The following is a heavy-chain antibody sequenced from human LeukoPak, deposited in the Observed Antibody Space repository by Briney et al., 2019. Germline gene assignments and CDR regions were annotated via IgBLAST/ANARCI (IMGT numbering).Heavy chain of an antibody. Sequence: GSLRLSCAASGFTFSSYSMNWVRQSPGKGLEWIGEIYHSGNTNYNPSLKSRVAISLDKSSNQFSLRLMSVTAADTAMYFCAREEMPGKFDYWGQGTLVTVSS. CDR3: AREEMPGKFDY. J-gene: IGHJ4*02. CDR1: GFTFSSYSM. D-gene: IGHD1-26*01. CDR2: IYHSGNT. V-gene: IGHV4-4*01.